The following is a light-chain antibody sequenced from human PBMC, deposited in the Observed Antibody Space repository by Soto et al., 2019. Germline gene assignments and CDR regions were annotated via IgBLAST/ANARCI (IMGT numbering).Light chain of an antibody. CDR1: QSVSSSS. CDR3: QQYGSSPQT. J-gene: IGKJ1*01. V-gene: IGKV3-20*01. Sequence: EIVMTQSPATLSVSPGEGATLSCRASQSVSSSSLARYQQKPAHAPRLLISGASSRATAIPDRFSGSGSGTDLTLTIRRLEPEDFAVYYCQQYGSSPQTFGQGTKVDI. CDR2: GAS.